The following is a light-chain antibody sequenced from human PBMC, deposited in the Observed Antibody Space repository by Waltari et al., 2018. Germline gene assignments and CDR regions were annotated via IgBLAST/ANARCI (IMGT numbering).Light chain of an antibody. V-gene: IGLV1-44*01. Sequence: QSVVTQPPSASGTPGQRVTISCSGGSSNIGSNPVNWYQQLPGTAPKLLIYNNDRRPSGVPDRFSGSKSGTSASLAISGLQSEDEADYYCAAWDDNLNGVVFGGGTKLSVL. CDR1: SSNIGSNP. J-gene: IGLJ2*01. CDR2: NND. CDR3: AAWDDNLNGVV.